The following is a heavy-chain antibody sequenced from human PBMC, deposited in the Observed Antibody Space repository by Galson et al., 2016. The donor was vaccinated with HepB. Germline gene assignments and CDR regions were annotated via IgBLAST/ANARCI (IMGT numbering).Heavy chain of an antibody. CDR1: GYSFAKYW. CDR2: IYPGDSDT. V-gene: IGHV5-51*01. D-gene: IGHD1-26*01. Sequence: VKKPGESLKISCQGSGYSFAKYWIVWVRQMPGKGLEWMGIIYPGDSDTTYSPSFQGQVTISADKSTSTAYLQWSSLKASDTAMYYCARQVGATHDHWGQGTLVTVSS. CDR3: ARQVGATHDH. J-gene: IGHJ4*02.